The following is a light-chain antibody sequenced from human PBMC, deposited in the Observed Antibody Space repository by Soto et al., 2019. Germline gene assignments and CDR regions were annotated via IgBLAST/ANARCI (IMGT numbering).Light chain of an antibody. Sequence: EIVMTQSPATLSLSPGDRVTLSCRASQSVGSNLAWYQQKPGQAPRLVIYNKSARAAGIPGRFSGSGSGTEFTLTISSLQSEDFATYYCQQANSFPPWTFGQGTKVEIK. J-gene: IGKJ1*01. CDR2: NKS. V-gene: IGKV3-15*01. CDR1: QSVGSN. CDR3: QQANSFPPWT.